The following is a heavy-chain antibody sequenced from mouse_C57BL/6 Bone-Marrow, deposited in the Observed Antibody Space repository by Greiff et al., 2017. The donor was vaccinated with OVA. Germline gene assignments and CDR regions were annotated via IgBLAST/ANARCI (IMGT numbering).Heavy chain of an antibody. CDR2: INPNYGTT. Sequence: VQLKQSGPELVKPGASVKISCKASGYSFTDYNMNWVKQSNGKSLEWIGVINPNYGTTSYNQKFKGKATLTVDQSSSTAYMQLNSLTSEDSAVYYCARFITTTGPAWFAYWGQGTLVTVSA. J-gene: IGHJ3*01. CDR3: ARFITTTGPAWFAY. CDR1: GYSFTDYN. D-gene: IGHD1-1*01. V-gene: IGHV1-39*01.